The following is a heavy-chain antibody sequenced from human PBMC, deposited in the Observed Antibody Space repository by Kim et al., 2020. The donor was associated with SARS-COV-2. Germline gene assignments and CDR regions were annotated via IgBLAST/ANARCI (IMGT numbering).Heavy chain of an antibody. CDR2: IYHSGST. V-gene: IGHV4-38-2*02. J-gene: IGHJ4*02. D-gene: IGHD3-10*01. Sequence: SETLSLTCTVSGYSISSGYYWGWIRQPPGKGLEWIGSIYHSGSTYYNPSLKSRVTISVDTSKNQFSLKLSSVTAADTAVYYCARDARFGESFDYWGQGT. CDR1: GYSISSGYY. CDR3: ARDARFGESFDY.